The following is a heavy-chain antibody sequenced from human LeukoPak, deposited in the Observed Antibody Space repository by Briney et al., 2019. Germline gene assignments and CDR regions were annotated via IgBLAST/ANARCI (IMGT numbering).Heavy chain of an antibody. J-gene: IGHJ4*02. CDR2: IFWDDDK. Sequence: SGPTLVKPTQTLTLTCTFSGFSLSTSEVDVGWIRQPPGKALEWLAVIFWDDDKRYSPSLQSRLTITKDTSKNQVVLTMTNMDPLDTATYYCAHRPGPGNIYSSSWYGAAFFDYWGQGTLVTVSS. CDR3: AHRPGPGNIYSSSWYGAAFFDY. CDR1: GFSLSTSEVD. D-gene: IGHD6-13*01. V-gene: IGHV2-5*02.